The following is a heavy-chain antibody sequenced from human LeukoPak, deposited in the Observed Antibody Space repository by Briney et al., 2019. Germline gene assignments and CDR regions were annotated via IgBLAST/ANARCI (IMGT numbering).Heavy chain of an antibody. V-gene: IGHV4-34*01. CDR1: GFTFSNAW. D-gene: IGHD6-19*01. J-gene: IGHJ4*02. CDR3: ARGRRSSGLARVFDY. CDR2: INHSGST. Sequence: GSLRLSCAASGFTFSNAWMSWVRQAPGKGLEWIGEINHSGSTNYNPSLKSRVTISVDTSKNQFSLKLSSVTAADTAVYYCARGRRSSGLARVFDYWGQGTLVTVSS.